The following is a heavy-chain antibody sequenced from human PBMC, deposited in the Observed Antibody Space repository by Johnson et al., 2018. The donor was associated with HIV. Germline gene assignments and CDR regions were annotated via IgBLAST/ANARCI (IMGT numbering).Heavy chain of an antibody. V-gene: IGHV3-9*01. J-gene: IGHJ3*02. D-gene: IGHD5-18*01. CDR3: ARADTAIVRWAFDI. CDR1: GFTFDDYA. Sequence: VQLVESGGGLVQPGRSLRLSCAASGFTFDDYAMHWVRQAPGKGLEWVSGISWNSGSIGYADSVKGRFTISRDNAKNSLYLQMNSLRDEDTALYYCARADTAIVRWAFDICGQGTMVTVSS. CDR2: ISWNSGSI.